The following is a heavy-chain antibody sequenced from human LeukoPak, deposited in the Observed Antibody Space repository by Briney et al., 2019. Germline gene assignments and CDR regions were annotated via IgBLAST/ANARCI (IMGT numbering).Heavy chain of an antibody. CDR2: MKINSGNT. Sequence: GASVKVSCKASGYTFMHYDINWVRQAAGQGLEWMGWMKINSGNTGYAQKFQGRVTMTRDTSISTAYMELSSLRSEDTAVYYCARGEGNWFDPWGQGTLVTVSS. J-gene: IGHJ5*02. CDR1: GYTFMHYD. CDR3: ARGEGNWFDP. V-gene: IGHV1-8*01.